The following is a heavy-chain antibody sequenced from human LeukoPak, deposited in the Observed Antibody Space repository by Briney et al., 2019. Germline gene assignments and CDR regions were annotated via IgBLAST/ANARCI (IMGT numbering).Heavy chain of an antibody. V-gene: IGHV4-38-2*02. J-gene: IGHJ5*02. Sequence: SETLSLTCAVSGYSISSGYYWGWIRQPPGKGLEWIGSIYHSGSTYYNPSLKSRVTISVDTSKNQFSLKLSSVTAADTAVYYCARDQGRDYDFWSGYYSNWFDPWGQGTLVTVSS. D-gene: IGHD3-3*01. CDR3: ARDQGRDYDFWSGYYSNWFDP. CDR1: GYSISSGYY. CDR2: IYHSGST.